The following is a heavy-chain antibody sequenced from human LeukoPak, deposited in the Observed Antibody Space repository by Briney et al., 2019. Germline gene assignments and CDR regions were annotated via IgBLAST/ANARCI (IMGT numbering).Heavy chain of an antibody. CDR3: ARDFDYYGSGSSYFPYYYYYMDV. V-gene: IGHV1-18*04. CDR2: ISAYNGNT. J-gene: IGHJ6*03. Sequence: ASVKVSCKASGYTFTGYYMHWVRQAPGQGLEWMGWISAYNGNTNYAQKLQGRVTMTTDTSTSTAYMELRSLRSDDTAVYYCARDFDYYGSGSSYFPYYYYYMDVWGKGTTVTVSS. D-gene: IGHD3-10*01. CDR1: GYTFTGYY.